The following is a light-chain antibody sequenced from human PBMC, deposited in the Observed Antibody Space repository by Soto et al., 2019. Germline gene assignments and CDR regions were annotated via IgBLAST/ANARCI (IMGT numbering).Light chain of an antibody. CDR2: DAS. CDR3: QQYNVLPGYT. J-gene: IGKJ2*01. Sequence: DIQMTQSPSSLSASVGDRVTITCQASQDISNYLNWYQHKPGKAPKLLIYDASNLETGVPSRFXGSGSGTDFTFTISSLQPEDIATYYCQQYNVLPGYTFGQGTKLEIK. V-gene: IGKV1-33*01. CDR1: QDISNY.